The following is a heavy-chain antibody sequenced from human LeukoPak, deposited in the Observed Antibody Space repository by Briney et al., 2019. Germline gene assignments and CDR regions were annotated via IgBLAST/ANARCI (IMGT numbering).Heavy chain of an antibody. V-gene: IGHV3-49*04. CDR2: IRSKAYGGTT. CDR1: GFTFGDYA. D-gene: IGHD6-13*01. J-gene: IGHJ4*02. CDR3: TRDCSSSWYGSCHGY. Sequence: GGSLRLSCTASGFTFGDYAMSWVRQAPGKGLEWVGFIRSKAYGGTTEYAASVKGRFTISRDDSKSIAYLQMNSLKTEDTAVYYCTRDCSSSWYGSCHGYWGRGTLVTVSS.